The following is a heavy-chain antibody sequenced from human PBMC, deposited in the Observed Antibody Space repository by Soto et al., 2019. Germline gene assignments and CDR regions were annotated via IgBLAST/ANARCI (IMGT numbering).Heavy chain of an antibody. V-gene: IGHV3-23*01. D-gene: IGHD3-3*01. CDR3: ATVVSTIYDCWSGYSDAFDI. J-gene: IGHJ3*02. CDR1: GFTFSSYA. Sequence: GGSLRLSCAASGFTFSSYAMSWVRQAPGKGLEWVSAISGSGGSTYYADSVKGRFTISRDNSKNTLYLQMNSLRAEDTAVYYCATVVSTIYDCWSGYSDAFDIWGQGTMVTVSS. CDR2: ISGSGGST.